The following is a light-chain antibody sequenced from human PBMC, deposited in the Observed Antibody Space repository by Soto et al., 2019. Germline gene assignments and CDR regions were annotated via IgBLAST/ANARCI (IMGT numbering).Light chain of an antibody. J-gene: IGLJ3*02. CDR1: SSDVGDYNY. Sequence: QSALTQPPSASGSPGQSVTISCTGTSSDVGDYNYVSWYQQHAGKAPKLVIYEVTKRPSGVPDRFSGSKSANTASLTVSGLQAEDEDDYYCSSFASSNTGVFGGGTKLTVL. CDR2: EVT. CDR3: SSFASSNTGV. V-gene: IGLV2-8*01.